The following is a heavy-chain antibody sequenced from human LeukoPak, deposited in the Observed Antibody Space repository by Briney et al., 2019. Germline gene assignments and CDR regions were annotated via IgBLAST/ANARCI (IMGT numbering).Heavy chain of an antibody. Sequence: GASVKVSCKASGYTFTYYYMHWVRQAPGQGLEWMGIINPSRGSTSYAQKFQGRVTMTRDTSTSTVYMDVSSLRSDGTAVYYCATIAASDAEYLQHWGQGTLVTVSS. CDR2: INPSRGST. CDR3: ATIAASDAEYLQH. D-gene: IGHD6-6*01. CDR1: GYTFTYYY. V-gene: IGHV1-46*01. J-gene: IGHJ1*01.